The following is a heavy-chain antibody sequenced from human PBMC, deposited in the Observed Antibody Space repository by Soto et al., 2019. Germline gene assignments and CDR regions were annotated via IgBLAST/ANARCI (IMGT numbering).Heavy chain of an antibody. Sequence: SVKVSCKXSGGTFSSYAISWVRQAPGQGLEWMGGIIPIFGTANYAQKFQGRVTITADESTSTAYMELSSLRSEDTAVYYCARDLGRDGYNYPFDYWGQGTLVTVSS. J-gene: IGHJ4*02. V-gene: IGHV1-69*13. CDR2: IIPIFGTA. D-gene: IGHD5-12*01. CDR3: ARDLGRDGYNYPFDY. CDR1: GGTFSSYA.